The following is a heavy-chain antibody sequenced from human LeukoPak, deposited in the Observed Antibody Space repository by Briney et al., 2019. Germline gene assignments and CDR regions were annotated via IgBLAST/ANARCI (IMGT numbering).Heavy chain of an antibody. D-gene: IGHD4-11*01. CDR1: GGTFSSYA. CDR3: ARVRTGDSNDYYYYMDV. V-gene: IGHV1-69*13. J-gene: IGHJ6*03. CDR2: IIPIFGTA. Sequence: SVKVSCKASGGTFSSYAISWVRQAPGQGLEWMGAIIPIFGTANYAQKFQGRVTITADESPSTAYMELSSLRSEDTAVYYCARVRTGDSNDYYYYMDVWGKGTTVTVSS.